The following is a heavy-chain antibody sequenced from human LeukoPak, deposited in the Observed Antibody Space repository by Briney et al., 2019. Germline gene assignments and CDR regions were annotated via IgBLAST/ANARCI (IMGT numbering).Heavy chain of an antibody. CDR2: IRYDGSKK. D-gene: IGHD2-15*01. CDR1: GFTFSSYG. V-gene: IGHV3-30*02. J-gene: IGHJ4*02. CDR3: ARGCGGSCYEY. Sequence: GGFLRLSCAASGFTFSSYGMHWVRQAPGKGLEWVAFIRYDGSKKYYTDSVKGRFTISRDNAKNSLYLQMNSLRAEDTAVYYCARGCGGSCYEYWGQGTLVTVSS.